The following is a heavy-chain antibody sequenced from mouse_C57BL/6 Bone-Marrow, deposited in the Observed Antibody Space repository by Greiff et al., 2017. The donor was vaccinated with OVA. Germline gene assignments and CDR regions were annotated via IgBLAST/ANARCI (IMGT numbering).Heavy chain of an antibody. CDR2: FHPYNDDT. J-gene: IGHJ2*01. D-gene: IGHD2-3*01. Sequence: QVQLQQPGAVLVKPGASVKLSCKASGYTFTTYPIEWMKQNHGKSLEWIGNFHPYNDDTKYNEKFKGKDTLTVEKSSSTVYLELSRLTSDDSAVYYCERSYDGYSFYFDYWGKGTTLTVSS. CDR3: ERSYDGYSFYFDY. V-gene: IGHV1-47*01. CDR1: GYTFTTYP.